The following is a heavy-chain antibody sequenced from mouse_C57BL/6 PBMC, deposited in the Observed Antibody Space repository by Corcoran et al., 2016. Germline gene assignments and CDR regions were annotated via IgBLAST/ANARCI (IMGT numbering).Heavy chain of an antibody. CDR1: GYTFTTYG. D-gene: IGHD1-1*01. J-gene: IGHJ1*03. CDR2: INTYSGVP. Sequence: QIQLVQSGPELKKPGETVKISCKASGYTFTTYGMSWVKQAPGKGLKWMGWINTYSGVPTYADDFKGRFAFSLETSASTAYLQINNLKNEDTATYFCARRYGSSKYWYFDVWGTGTTVTVSS. CDR3: ARRYGSSKYWYFDV. V-gene: IGHV9-3*01.